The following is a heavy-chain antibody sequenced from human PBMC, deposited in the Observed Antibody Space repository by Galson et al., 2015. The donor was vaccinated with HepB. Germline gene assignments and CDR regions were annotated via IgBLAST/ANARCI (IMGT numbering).Heavy chain of an antibody. J-gene: IGHJ4*02. V-gene: IGHV4-61*01. CDR3: ARDVFGESLDY. D-gene: IGHD3-10*01. CDR1: GGSVSSGSYY. CDR2: IYYSGST. Sequence: ETLSLTCTVSGGSVSSGSYYWSWIRQPPGKGLEWIGYIYYSGSTNYNPSLKSRVTISVDTSKNQFSLKLSSVTAADTAVYYCARDVFGESLDYWGQGTLVTVSS.